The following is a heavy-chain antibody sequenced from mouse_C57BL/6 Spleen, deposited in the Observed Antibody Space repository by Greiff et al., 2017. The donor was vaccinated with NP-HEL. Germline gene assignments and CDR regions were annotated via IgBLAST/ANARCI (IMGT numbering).Heavy chain of an antibody. J-gene: IGHJ4*01. D-gene: IGHD1-1*01. CDR2: IDPEDGET. CDR3: ASYYGSRDYAMDY. Sequence: EVQGVESGAELVKPGASVKLSCTASGFNIKDYYMHWVKQRTEQGLEWIGRIDPEDGETKYAPKFQGQATITADTSSNTAYLQLSSLTSEDTAVYYCASYYGSRDYAMDYWGQGTSVTVSS. CDR1: GFNIKDYY. V-gene: IGHV14-2*01.